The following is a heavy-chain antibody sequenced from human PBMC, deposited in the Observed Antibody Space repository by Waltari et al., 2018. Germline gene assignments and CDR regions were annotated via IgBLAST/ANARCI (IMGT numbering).Heavy chain of an antibody. CDR2: IRSKAYGGTT. Sequence: EVQLVESGGGLVQPGRSLRLSCTASGFTFGDYAMSWFRQAPGKGLEWVGFIRSKAYGGTTEYAASVKGRFTISRDDSKSIAYLQMNSLKTEDTAVYYCTGPEYSSSPGDYWGQGTLVTVSS. J-gene: IGHJ4*02. CDR1: GFTFGDYA. V-gene: IGHV3-49*03. D-gene: IGHD6-6*01. CDR3: TGPEYSSSPGDY.